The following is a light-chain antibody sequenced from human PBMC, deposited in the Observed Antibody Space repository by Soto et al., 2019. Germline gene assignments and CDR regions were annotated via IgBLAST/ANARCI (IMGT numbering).Light chain of an antibody. V-gene: IGLV2-14*01. CDR2: DVS. Sequence: QSALTQPASVSGYPGQSITISCTGTSSDVGTYNSVSWYQQYPGKAPRLMIHDVSNRPSGVSNRFSGSKSGNTASLTISGLQAEYEADYYCSSYTSSSSDVFGSGTKLTVL. J-gene: IGLJ1*01. CDR3: SSYTSSSSDV. CDR1: SSDVGTYNS.